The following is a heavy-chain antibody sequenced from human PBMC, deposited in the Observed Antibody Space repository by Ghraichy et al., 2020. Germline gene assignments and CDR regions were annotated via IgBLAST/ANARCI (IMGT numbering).Heavy chain of an antibody. CDR3: ARRQWSAWDAFDI. D-gene: IGHD3-3*01. V-gene: IGHV5-51*01. Sequence: GESLNISCKASGYSFTTYWIGWVRQMPGKRLEWVAIMNPANFDARYSPSFQGRVTISADKSISTAYLQWSSLEASDTAMYYCARRQWSAWDAFDIWGQGTVVTVSS. J-gene: IGHJ3*02. CDR1: GYSFTTYW. CDR2: MNPANFDA.